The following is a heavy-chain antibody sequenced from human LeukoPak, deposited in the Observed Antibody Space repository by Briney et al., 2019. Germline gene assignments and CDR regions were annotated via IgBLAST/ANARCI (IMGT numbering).Heavy chain of an antibody. J-gene: IGHJ4*02. CDR1: GGSISSYY. V-gene: IGHV4-59*01. CDR2: IYYSGST. D-gene: IGHD2-21*01. CDR3: ARGVMELDYFDY. Sequence: SETLSLTRTVSGGSISSYYWSWIRQPPGKGLEWIGYIYYSGSTNYNPSLKSRVTISVDTSKNQFSLKLSSVTAADTAVYYCARGVMELDYFDYWGQGTLVTVSS.